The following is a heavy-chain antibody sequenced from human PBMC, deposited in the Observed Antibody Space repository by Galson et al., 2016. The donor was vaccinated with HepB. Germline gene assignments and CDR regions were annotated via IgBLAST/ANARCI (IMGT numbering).Heavy chain of an antibody. CDR1: GHTFTNYD. V-gene: IGHV1-8*01. J-gene: IGHJ5*02. CDR3: VRGIDP. Sequence: SVKVSCKASGHTFTNYDINWVRQATGQGLEWMGWMNFNSGNTGYAQKFQGRVTMTRNTSINTAHMELSSLRSEDTAVYYCVRGIDPWGQGTLVTVSS. CDR2: MNFNSGNT.